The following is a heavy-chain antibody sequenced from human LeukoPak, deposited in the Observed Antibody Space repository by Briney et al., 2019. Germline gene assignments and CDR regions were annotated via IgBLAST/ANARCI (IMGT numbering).Heavy chain of an antibody. J-gene: IGHJ3*02. CDR3: ARGSEDYGGNFGAFDI. Sequence: ASVKVSCKASGYTFTSYYMHWVRQAPGQGLEWMGIINPSGGSTSYAQKFQGRVTMTRDTSTSTVYMELSSLRSEDTAVYYCARGSEDYGGNFGAFDIWGQGTMVTVSS. V-gene: IGHV1-46*01. D-gene: IGHD4-23*01. CDR2: INPSGGST. CDR1: GYTFTSYY.